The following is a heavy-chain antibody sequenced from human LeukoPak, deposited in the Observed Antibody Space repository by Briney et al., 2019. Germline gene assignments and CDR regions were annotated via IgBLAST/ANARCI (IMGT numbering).Heavy chain of an antibody. V-gene: IGHV3-21*01. D-gene: IGHD3-22*01. CDR1: GFTFSSYS. J-gene: IGHJ3*02. CDR3: ARVDTMIVVVPDDAFDI. CDR2: ISSSSSYI. Sequence: GGSLRLSCAASGFTFSSYSMNWVRQAPGKGLEWVSSISSSSSYIYYADSVKGRFTISRDNAKNSLYLQMNSLRAEDTAVYYCARVDTMIVVVPDDAFDIWGQGTMVTVSS.